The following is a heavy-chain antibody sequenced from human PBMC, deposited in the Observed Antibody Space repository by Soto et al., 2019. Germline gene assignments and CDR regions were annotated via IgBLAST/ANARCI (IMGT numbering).Heavy chain of an antibody. CDR2: INPNRGST. D-gene: IGHD5-12*01. V-gene: IGHV1-2*04. CDR3: ARGLVDIVATIGPSGVDY. CDR1: GGTFSSYT. J-gene: IGHJ4*02. Sequence: ASVKVSCKASGGTFSSYTISWVRQAPGQGLEWMGWINPNRGSTNYAQKFQGWVTMTRDTSISTAYMELSRLRSDDTAVYYCARGLVDIVATIGPSGVDYWGQGTLVTVSS.